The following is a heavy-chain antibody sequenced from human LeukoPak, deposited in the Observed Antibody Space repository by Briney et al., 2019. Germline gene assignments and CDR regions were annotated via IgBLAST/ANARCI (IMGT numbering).Heavy chain of an antibody. Sequence: SETLSLTCAVYGGSFSSYYWSWIRQPPGKGLEWIGYIYDSGSTSYNPSLKSRVTISVDTSKNQFSLKLNSVTAADTAVYYCTRGRLRSAQDYWGQGTLVTVSS. V-gene: IGHV4-59*01. J-gene: IGHJ4*02. CDR1: GGSFSSYY. CDR3: TRGRLRSAQDY. D-gene: IGHD6-6*01. CDR2: IYDSGST.